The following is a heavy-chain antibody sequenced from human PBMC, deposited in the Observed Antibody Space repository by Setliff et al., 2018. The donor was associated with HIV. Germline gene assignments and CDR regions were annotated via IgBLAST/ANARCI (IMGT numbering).Heavy chain of an antibody. CDR1: GYTFNSYG. CDR2: ISAYDGNT. V-gene: IGHV1-18*01. Sequence: SVKVSCKASGYTFNSYGITWVRQAPGQGLEWMGWISAYDGNTKYALKFQGRVTLTTDTFTSTAYIELSSLTSQDTAVYYCARDKGIREAASLDYWGQGSLVTVSS. J-gene: IGHJ4*02. D-gene: IGHD6-13*01. CDR3: ARDKGIREAASLDY.